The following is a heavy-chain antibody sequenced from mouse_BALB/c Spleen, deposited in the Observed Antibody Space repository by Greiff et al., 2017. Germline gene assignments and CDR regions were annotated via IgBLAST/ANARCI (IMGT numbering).Heavy chain of an antibody. CDR1: GFNIKDTY. CDR2: IDPANGNT. CDR3: VRVGYSDY. Sequence: EVKLMESGAELVKPGASVKLSCTASGFNIKDTYMHWVKQRPEQGLEWIGRIDPANGNTKYDPKFQGKATITADTSSNTAYLQLSSLTSEDTAVYYCVRVGYSDYWGQGTTLTVSS. V-gene: IGHV14-3*02. J-gene: IGHJ2*01.